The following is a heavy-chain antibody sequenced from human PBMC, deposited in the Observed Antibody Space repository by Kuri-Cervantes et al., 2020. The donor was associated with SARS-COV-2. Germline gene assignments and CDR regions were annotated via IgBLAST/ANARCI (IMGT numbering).Heavy chain of an antibody. V-gene: IGHV1-18*01. D-gene: IGHD6-13*01. CDR2: ISAYNGNT. CDR3: ARDQGKIAAASFFDY. CDR1: GYTFTSYG. Sequence: ASVKVFCKASGYTFTSYGISWVRQAPGQGLEWMGWISAYNGNTNYAQKLQGRVTMTTDTSTSTAYMELRSLRSDDTAVYYCARDQGKIAAASFFDYWGQGTLVTVSS. J-gene: IGHJ4*02.